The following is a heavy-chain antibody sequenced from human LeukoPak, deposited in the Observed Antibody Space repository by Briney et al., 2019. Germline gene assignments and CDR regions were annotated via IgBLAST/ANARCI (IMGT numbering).Heavy chain of an antibody. J-gene: IGHJ5*02. CDR2: INHSGST. V-gene: IGHV4-34*01. Sequence: TSETLSLTCAVYGGSFSGYYWSWIRQPPGKGLEWIGEINHSGSTNYNPSLKSRVTISVDTSKNQFSLKLSSVTAADTAVYYCARPRPNYYGSGSYYNPWGQGTLVTVSS. CDR1: GGSFSGYY. CDR3: ARPRPNYYGSGSYYNP. D-gene: IGHD3-10*01.